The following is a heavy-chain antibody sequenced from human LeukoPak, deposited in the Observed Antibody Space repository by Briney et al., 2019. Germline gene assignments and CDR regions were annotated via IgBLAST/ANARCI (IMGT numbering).Heavy chain of an antibody. D-gene: IGHD3-22*01. J-gene: IGHJ4*02. CDR3: AKDGGYDSSGYYPYYFDY. CDR2: ISGSGGST. V-gene: IGHV3-23*01. CDR1: GFTFSSYA. Sequence: TGGSLRLSCAASGFTFSSYALSWVRQAPGKGLEWVSAISGSGGSTCYADSVKGRFTISRDNSKNTLYLQMNSLRAEDTAVYYCAKDGGYDSSGYYPYYFDYWGQGTLVTVSS.